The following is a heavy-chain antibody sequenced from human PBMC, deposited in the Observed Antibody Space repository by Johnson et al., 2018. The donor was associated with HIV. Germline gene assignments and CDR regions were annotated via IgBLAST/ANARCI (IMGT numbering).Heavy chain of an antibody. D-gene: IGHD2-8*02. CDR3: AKSGLFVLVVYAPDVFDV. CDR1: GFTFSRYA. Sequence: QVQLVESGGGVVRPERSLRLSCSASGFTFSRYAMHWVRQAPGKGLEWVACISYDGTHNYYADSVKDRFTISRDNSKNTLYLQMNSLRAEDTAVYYCAKSGLFVLVVYAPDVFDVWGQGTMVTVSS. CDR2: ISYDGTHN. V-gene: IGHV3-30*18. J-gene: IGHJ3*01.